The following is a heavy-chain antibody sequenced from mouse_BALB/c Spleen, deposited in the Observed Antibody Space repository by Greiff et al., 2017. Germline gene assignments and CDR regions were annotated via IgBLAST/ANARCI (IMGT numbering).Heavy chain of an antibody. CDR3: ARDYYGVGAY. V-gene: IGHV5-17*02. D-gene: IGHD1-2*01. J-gene: IGHJ3*01. CDR2: ISSGSSTI. CDR1: GFTFSSFG. Sequence: EVQLVESGGGLVQPGGSRKLSCAASGFTFSSFGMHWVRQAPEKGLEWVAYISSGSSTIYYADTVKGRFTISRDNPKNTLFLQMTSLRSEDTAMYYCARDYYGVGAYWGQGTLVTVSA.